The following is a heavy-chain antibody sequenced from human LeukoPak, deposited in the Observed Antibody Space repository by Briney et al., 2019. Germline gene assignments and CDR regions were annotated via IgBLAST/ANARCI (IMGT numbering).Heavy chain of an antibody. Sequence: ASVKVSCKASGYIFTGYYMHWVRQASGQGLEWMGWINTNTGNPTYAQDFTGRFVFSLETSVTTAYLQISSLEAEDTAVYYCARGRGSSSRLGYSYYYMDVWGKGTTVTVSS. CDR1: GYIFTGYY. D-gene: IGHD1-26*01. CDR2: INTNTGNP. CDR3: ARGRGSSSRLGYSYYYMDV. J-gene: IGHJ6*03. V-gene: IGHV7-4-1*02.